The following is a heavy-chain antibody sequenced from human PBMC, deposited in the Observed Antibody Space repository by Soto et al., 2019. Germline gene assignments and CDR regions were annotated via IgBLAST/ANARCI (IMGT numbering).Heavy chain of an antibody. CDR3: AKRKRRDGYNVWLGDDY. D-gene: IGHD5-12*01. CDR2: ISGSGGST. CDR1: GFTFSSYA. V-gene: IGHV3-23*01. J-gene: IGHJ4*02. Sequence: EVQLLESGGGLVQPGGSLRLSCAASGFTFSSYAMSWVRQAPGKGLEWVSAISGSGGSTYYADSVKGRFTISRDNSKNTMYLQMNSLRAEDTAVYNCAKRKRRDGYNVWLGDDYWGQGTLVTVSS.